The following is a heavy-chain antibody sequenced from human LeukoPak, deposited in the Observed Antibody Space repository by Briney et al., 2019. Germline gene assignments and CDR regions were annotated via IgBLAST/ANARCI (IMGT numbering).Heavy chain of an antibody. V-gene: IGHV3-23*01. D-gene: IGHD4-17*01. J-gene: IGHJ3*02. Sequence: GGSLRLSCAASGFTFSSYAMSWVRQAPGKGLEWVSAISGSGDSTYYADSVKGRFTISRDNPKNTLYLQMNSLRAEDTAVYYCAKDWGDHDYVAFDIWGQGTMVTVSS. CDR3: AKDWGDHDYVAFDI. CDR2: ISGSGDST. CDR1: GFTFSSYA.